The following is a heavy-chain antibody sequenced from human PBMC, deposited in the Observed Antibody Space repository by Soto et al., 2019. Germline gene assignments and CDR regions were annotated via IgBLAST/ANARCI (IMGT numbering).Heavy chain of an antibody. V-gene: IGHV3-23*01. Sequence: EVQLLESEGGLVQPGGSLRLSCAASGFSFSSYAMSWVRQAPGKGLEWVSVISGSGGSTYYADSVKSRFTISRDNSQNTLYLQMNSLRAEDTAVYYCAKLTGGSYSGNSGAFDIWGQGTMVTVSS. CDR1: GFSFSSYA. CDR2: ISGSGGST. D-gene: IGHD4-4*01. CDR3: AKLTGGSYSGNSGAFDI. J-gene: IGHJ3*02.